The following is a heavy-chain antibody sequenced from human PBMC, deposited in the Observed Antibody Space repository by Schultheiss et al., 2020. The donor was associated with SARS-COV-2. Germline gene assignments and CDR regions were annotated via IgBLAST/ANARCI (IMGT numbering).Heavy chain of an antibody. CDR3: ARCSSSSQEYYFDY. J-gene: IGHJ4*02. D-gene: IGHD6-6*01. Sequence: SETLSLTCTVSGGSISSYYWSWIRQPPGKGLEWIGYIYYSGSTNYNPSLKSRVTISVDTSKNQFSLKLSSVTAADTAVYYCARCSSSSQEYYFDYWGQGTLVTVSS. CDR1: GGSISSYY. V-gene: IGHV4-59*12. CDR2: IYYSGST.